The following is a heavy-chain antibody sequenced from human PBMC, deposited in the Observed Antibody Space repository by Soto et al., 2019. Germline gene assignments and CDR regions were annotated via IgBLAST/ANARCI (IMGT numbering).Heavy chain of an antibody. J-gene: IGHJ6*02. CDR1: GYTFTTYY. CDR2: INPSGRST. V-gene: IGHV1-46*01. D-gene: IGHD6-13*01. CDR3: ARTASSYDMDV. Sequence: ASVKVSCKASGYTFTTYYMHWVRQAPGQGLEWMGVINPSGRSTTYAQKFQGRVTVTRDTSTSTVYMELSSLRSEDMAVYYCARTASSYDMDVWGQGTTVTVSS.